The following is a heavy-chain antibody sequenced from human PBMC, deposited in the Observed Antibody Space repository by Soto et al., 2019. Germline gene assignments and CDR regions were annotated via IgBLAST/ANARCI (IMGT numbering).Heavy chain of an antibody. Sequence: AASVKVSCKASGYTFSSFYMHWVRQAPGQGLEWMGIINPSTGGTSYAQNFQGRVTMTRDASTSTVYMEVSSLRSEDTAVYYCARDSTLAYWGQGTLVTVSS. CDR2: INPSTGGT. V-gene: IGHV1-46*01. CDR3: ARDSTLAY. CDR1: GYTFSSFY. J-gene: IGHJ4*02.